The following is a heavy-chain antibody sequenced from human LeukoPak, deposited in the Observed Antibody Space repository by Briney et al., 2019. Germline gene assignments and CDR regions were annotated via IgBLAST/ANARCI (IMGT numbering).Heavy chain of an antibody. Sequence: SETLSLTCTVSGGSISSYYWSWIRQPPGKGLEWIGYIYYSGSTNYNPSLKSRVTISVDTSKNQFSLKLSSVTAADTAVYYCARAVPKYSGSYFWPFDYWGQGTLVTVSS. CDR2: IYYSGST. CDR3: ARAVPKYSGSYFWPFDY. CDR1: GGSISSYY. D-gene: IGHD1-26*01. V-gene: IGHV4-59*01. J-gene: IGHJ4*02.